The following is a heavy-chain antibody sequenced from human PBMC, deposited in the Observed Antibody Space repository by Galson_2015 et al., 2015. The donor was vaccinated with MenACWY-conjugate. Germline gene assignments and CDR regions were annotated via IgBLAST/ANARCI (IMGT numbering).Heavy chain of an antibody. CDR1: GYTFTSYY. CDR2: INPSGGGT. D-gene: IGHD6-13*01. V-gene: IGHV1-46*01. CDR3: TRVATAGLDY. Sequence: SVKVSCKAYGYTFTSYYMHWVRQAPGQGLEWMGIINPSGGGTSYAQKLQGRVTMTRDTSTSTVYMELSSLRSEDTAVYYCTRVATAGLDYWGQGTLVTVSS. J-gene: IGHJ4*02.